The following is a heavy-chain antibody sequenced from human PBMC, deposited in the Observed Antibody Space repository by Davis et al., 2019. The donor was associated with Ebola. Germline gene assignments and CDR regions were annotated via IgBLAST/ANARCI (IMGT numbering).Heavy chain of an antibody. CDR1: GFTFSSYS. V-gene: IGHV3-21*01. CDR3: AKDGPSGWLQLPPYFQH. Sequence: PGGSLRLSCAASGFTFSSYSMNWVRQAPGKGLEWVSSISSSSSYIYYADSVKGRFTISRDNSNNTLYLQMSSLRVEDTAVYYCAKDGPSGWLQLPPYFQHWGQGTLVTVSS. CDR2: ISSSSSYI. D-gene: IGHD5-24*01. J-gene: IGHJ1*01.